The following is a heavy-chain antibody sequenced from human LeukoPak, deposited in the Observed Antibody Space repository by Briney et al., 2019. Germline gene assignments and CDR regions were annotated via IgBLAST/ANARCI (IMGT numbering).Heavy chain of an antibody. CDR1: GYTFTSYG. CDR2: ISAYNGNT. Sequence: ASVKVSCKASGYTFTSYGISWVRQAPGQGLEWMGWISAYNGNTNYARKLQGRVTMTTDTSTSTAYMELRSLRSDDTAVYYCARDSCRGGSCYQKYFDYWGQGTLVTVSS. CDR3: ARDSCRGGSCYQKYFDY. J-gene: IGHJ4*02. D-gene: IGHD2-15*01. V-gene: IGHV1-18*01.